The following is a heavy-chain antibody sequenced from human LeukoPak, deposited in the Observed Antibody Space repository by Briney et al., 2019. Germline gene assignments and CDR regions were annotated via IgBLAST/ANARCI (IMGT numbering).Heavy chain of an antibody. CDR3: AKRGVVIRVILVGFHKEAYYYDI. CDR2: ISDSGGTT. V-gene: IGHV3-23*01. CDR1: GITLSNYG. D-gene: IGHD3-22*01. J-gene: IGHJ4*02. Sequence: GRSLRLSCAVSGITLSNYGMSWVRQAPGKGLEWVAGISDSGGTTSYADSVKGRFTISRDNPNNTLYLQMNSLRAEDTAVYFCAKRGVVIRVILVGFHKEAYYYDIWGQGALVTVSS.